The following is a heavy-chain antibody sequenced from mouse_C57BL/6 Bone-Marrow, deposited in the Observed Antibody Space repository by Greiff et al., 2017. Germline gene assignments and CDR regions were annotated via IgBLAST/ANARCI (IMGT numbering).Heavy chain of an antibody. V-gene: IGHV14-2*01. Sequence: EVKLQESGAELVKPGASVKLSCTASGFNIKDYYMPWVKQRTEQGLEWIGRIDPEDGETKYAPKFQGKATITADTSSNTAYLQLSSLTSEDTAVYYCAAHYYGIPAWFAYWGQGTLVTVSA. J-gene: IGHJ3*01. CDR2: IDPEDGET. CDR1: GFNIKDYY. D-gene: IGHD1-1*01. CDR3: AAHYYGIPAWFAY.